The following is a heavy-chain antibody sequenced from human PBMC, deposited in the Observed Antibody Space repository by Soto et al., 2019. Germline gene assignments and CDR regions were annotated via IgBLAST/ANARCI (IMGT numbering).Heavy chain of an antibody. V-gene: IGHV3-23*01. J-gene: IGHJ4*02. D-gene: IGHD6-13*01. CDR2: ISATGTTT. CDR1: EFSFSSYA. Sequence: LRLSCAASEFSFSSYALNWVRQAPGKGLEWVSAISATGTTTYYADSVKGRFTISRDNSKRTLFLQMDSLSPEDTAVYDSATYSSPFDYWGQGTLVTVSS. CDR3: ATYSSPFDY.